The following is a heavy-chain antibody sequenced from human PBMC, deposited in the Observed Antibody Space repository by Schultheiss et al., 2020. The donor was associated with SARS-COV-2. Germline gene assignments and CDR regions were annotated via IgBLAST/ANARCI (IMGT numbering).Heavy chain of an antibody. Sequence: SETLSLTCTVSGGSISSGGYYWSWIRQHPGKGLEWIGYIYYSGSTYYNPSLKSRVTISVDTSKNQFSLKLSSVTAADTAVYYCARARYYYDRGGRYYYYGMDVWGQGTTVTVSS. V-gene: IGHV4-31*03. D-gene: IGHD3-22*01. CDR1: GGSISSGGYY. CDR2: IYYSGST. CDR3: ARARYYYDRGGRYYYYGMDV. J-gene: IGHJ6*02.